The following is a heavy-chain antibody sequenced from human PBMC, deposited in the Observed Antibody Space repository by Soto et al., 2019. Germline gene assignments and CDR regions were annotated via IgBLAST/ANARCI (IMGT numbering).Heavy chain of an antibody. CDR2: INPSGGST. Sequence: QVQLVQSGAEVKKPGASVKVSCKASGYTFTSYYMHWVRQAPGQGLEWMGIINPSGGSTSYAQKFQGRVTMTRDTSTSTVYMELSSLRSEDTAVYYCARDLSIFDVPPQYFQHWGQGTLVTVSS. J-gene: IGHJ1*01. CDR3: ARDLSIFDVPPQYFQH. V-gene: IGHV1-46*01. D-gene: IGHD3-3*01. CDR1: GYTFTSYY.